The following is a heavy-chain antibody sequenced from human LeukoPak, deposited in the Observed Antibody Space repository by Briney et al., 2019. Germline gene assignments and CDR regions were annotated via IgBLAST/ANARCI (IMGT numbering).Heavy chain of an antibody. CDR3: ARVSVTTPNWFDP. D-gene: IGHD4-11*01. V-gene: IGHV1-46*01. CDR1: GYTFTSYY. Sequence: RASVKVSCKASGYTFTSYYMHWVRQAPRQGLEWMGIINPSGGSTSYAQKFQGRVTMTRDMSTSTVYMELSSLRSEDTAVYYCARVSVTTPNWFDPWGQGTLVTVSS. J-gene: IGHJ5*02. CDR2: INPSGGST.